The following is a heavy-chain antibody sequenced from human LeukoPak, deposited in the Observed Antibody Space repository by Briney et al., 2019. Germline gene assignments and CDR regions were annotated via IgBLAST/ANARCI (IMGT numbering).Heavy chain of an antibody. CDR1: GFTFSSYS. Sequence: GGSLRLSCAASGFTFSSYSMNWVRQAPGKGLEWVSYISSSSSYIYYADSVKGRFTISRDNAKDSLYLQMNSLRAEDTAVYYCARDRSGQFDYWGQGTLVTVSS. CDR2: ISSSSSYI. V-gene: IGHV3-21*05. J-gene: IGHJ4*02. CDR3: ARDRSGQFDY. D-gene: IGHD2-15*01.